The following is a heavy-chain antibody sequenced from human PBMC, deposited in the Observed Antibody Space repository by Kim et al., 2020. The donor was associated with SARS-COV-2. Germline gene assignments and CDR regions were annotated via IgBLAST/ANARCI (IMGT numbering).Heavy chain of an antibody. D-gene: IGHD3-22*01. CDR2: ISGSGGST. J-gene: IGHJ3*02. Sequence: GGSLRLSCAASGFTFSSYAMSWVRQAPGKGLEWVSAISGSGGSTYYADSVKGRFTISRDNSKNTLYLQMNSLRAEDTAVYYCAKDLWGESGFTPIDAFDIWGQGTMVTVSS. CDR1: GFTFSSYA. CDR3: AKDLWGESGFTPIDAFDI. V-gene: IGHV3-23*01.